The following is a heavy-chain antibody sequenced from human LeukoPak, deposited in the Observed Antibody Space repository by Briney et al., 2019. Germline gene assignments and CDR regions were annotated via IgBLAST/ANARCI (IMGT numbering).Heavy chain of an antibody. J-gene: IGHJ4*02. CDR2: IYTSGST. V-gene: IGHV4-4*09. CDR1: DDSISDYY. Sequence: PSETLSLTCTVSDDSISDYYWSWIRQPPGKGPEWIGYIYTSGSTNYNPSLKSRVTISVDTSKNQFSLKLSSVTAADTAVYYCARHLNGYKNPAFDYWGQGTLVTVSS. CDR3: ARHLNGYKNPAFDY. D-gene: IGHD5-24*01.